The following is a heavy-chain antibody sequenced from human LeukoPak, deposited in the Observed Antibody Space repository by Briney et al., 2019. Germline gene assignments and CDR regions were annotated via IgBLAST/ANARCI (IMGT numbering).Heavy chain of an antibody. Sequence: PGGSLRLSCAASGFTFSSYSMNWVRQAPGKGLEWVSYISSSSSTIYYADSVKGRFTISRDNSKNTLYLQMNSLRAEDTAVYYCAKYAVTTSSSAFDIWGQGTMVTVSS. CDR2: ISSSSSTI. CDR3: AKYAVTTSSSAFDI. CDR1: GFTFSSYS. V-gene: IGHV3-48*01. D-gene: IGHD4-17*01. J-gene: IGHJ3*02.